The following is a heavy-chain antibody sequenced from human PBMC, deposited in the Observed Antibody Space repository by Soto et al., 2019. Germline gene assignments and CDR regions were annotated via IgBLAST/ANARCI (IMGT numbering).Heavy chain of an antibody. D-gene: IGHD5-18*01. Sequence: PSETLSLTCTVSGGSISSYYWSWIRQPPGKGLEWIGYIYYSGSTNYNPSLKSRVTISVDTSKNQFSLKLSSVTAADTAVYYCARGRGYRRYYFDYWGQGTMVTVSS. CDR1: GGSISSYY. J-gene: IGHJ4*03. V-gene: IGHV4-59*01. CDR3: ARGRGYRRYYFDY. CDR2: IYYSGST.